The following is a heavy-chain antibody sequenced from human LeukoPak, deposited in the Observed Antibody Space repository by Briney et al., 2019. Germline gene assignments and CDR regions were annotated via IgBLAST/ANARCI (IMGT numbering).Heavy chain of an antibody. Sequence: QPGGSLRLSCAASGFTFSSYEMNWVRQAPGKGLEWVSYISSSGSTIYYADSVKGRFTISRDNAKNSLYLQMNSLRAEDTAVYYCARGGYCSGGSCYSYDALDIWGQGTMVTVSS. V-gene: IGHV3-48*03. CDR3: ARGGYCSGGSCYSYDALDI. J-gene: IGHJ3*02. CDR2: ISSSGSTI. CDR1: GFTFSSYE. D-gene: IGHD2-15*01.